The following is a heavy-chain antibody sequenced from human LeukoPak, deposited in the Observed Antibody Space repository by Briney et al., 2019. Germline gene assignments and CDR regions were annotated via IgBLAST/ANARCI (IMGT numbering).Heavy chain of an antibody. V-gene: IGHV4-39*01. CDR3: ARHEWQQLVKFDY. CDR2: IYYSGST. J-gene: IGHJ4*02. D-gene: IGHD6-13*01. Sequence: SETLSLTCTVSSGSINSYYWNWIRQPPGKGLEWIGTIYYSGSTYYNPSLKGRVTISVDTSKNQFSLKVSSVTAADTAVYYCARHEWQQLVKFDYWGQGALVTVSS. CDR1: SGSINSYY.